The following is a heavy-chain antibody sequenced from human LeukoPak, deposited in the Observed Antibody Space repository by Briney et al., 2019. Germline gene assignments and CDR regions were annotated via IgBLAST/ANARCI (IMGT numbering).Heavy chain of an antibody. CDR3: AKGLPHSVRWYYFDY. J-gene: IGHJ4*02. V-gene: IGHV3-30*18. Sequence: GTSLRLSCAASGISFSSHGMHWVRQAPGKGLEWVALISYDGGDQFYEDSVKGRFTISRDNSKNTLYLQMNSLRAEDTAMYYCAKGLPHSVRWYYFDYWGQGTLVTVSS. D-gene: IGHD6-13*01. CDR1: GISFSSHG. CDR2: ISYDGGDQ.